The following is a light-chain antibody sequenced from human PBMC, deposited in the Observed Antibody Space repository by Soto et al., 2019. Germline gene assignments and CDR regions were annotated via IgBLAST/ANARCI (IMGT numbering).Light chain of an antibody. V-gene: IGKV1-5*01. CDR2: EAS. Sequence: IQMTQSPSTLSASVGDRVTMTCRASQSISSWLPWYQQKPGKAPKLLIHEASRLESGVPSRFSGSESGTEFTLTISGLHAEDVATYYCQQYTNFPLTFGGGTKVEIK. J-gene: IGKJ4*01. CDR1: QSISSW. CDR3: QQYTNFPLT.